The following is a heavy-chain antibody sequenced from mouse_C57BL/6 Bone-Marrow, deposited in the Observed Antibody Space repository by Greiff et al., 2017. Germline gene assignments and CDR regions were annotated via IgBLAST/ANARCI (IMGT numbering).Heavy chain of an antibody. Sequence: QVQLQQSGPELVTPGASVKLSCKASGYTFTSYDINWVKQRPGQGLEWIGWIYPRDGSTKYNEKFKGKATLTVDTSSSTAYMERHSLTSEDSAVYCCARDYGSSYWYFDVWGTGTTVTVSS. CDR2: IYPRDGST. J-gene: IGHJ1*03. CDR3: ARDYGSSYWYFDV. CDR1: GYTFTSYD. V-gene: IGHV1-85*01. D-gene: IGHD1-1*01.